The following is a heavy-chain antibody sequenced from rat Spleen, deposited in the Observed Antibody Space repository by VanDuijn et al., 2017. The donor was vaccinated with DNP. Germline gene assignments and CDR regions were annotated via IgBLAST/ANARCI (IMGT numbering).Heavy chain of an antibody. CDR1: GFTFSNYY. J-gene: IGHJ2*01. Sequence: EVQLVESGGGLVQPGRSLKLSCAASGFTFSNYYMAWVRQAPGKGLEWVASITNTGGSTYYPDSVKGRFTISRDNAKSTLYLQMNSLRSEDTATYYCTRESGGPYWGQGVMVTVSS. CDR2: ITNTGGST. CDR3: TRESGGPY. D-gene: IGHD1-11*01. V-gene: IGHV5-31*01.